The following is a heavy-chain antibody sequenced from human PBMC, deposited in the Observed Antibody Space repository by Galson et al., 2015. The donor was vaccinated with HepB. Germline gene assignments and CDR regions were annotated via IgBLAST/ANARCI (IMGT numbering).Heavy chain of an antibody. J-gene: IGHJ4*02. CDR1: GFTFSSLA. CDR2: ITIDGDGT. Sequence: SLRLSCAASGFTFSSLALGWVRQAPGKGLEWVSLITIDGDGTFYADYVKGRFTISRDNSKNTVDLQMSSLRVEDMALYYCAKWAPYGAREGGFDCWGQGTLVTVSS. V-gene: IGHV3-23*01. D-gene: IGHD4/OR15-4a*01. CDR3: AKWAPYGAREGGFDC.